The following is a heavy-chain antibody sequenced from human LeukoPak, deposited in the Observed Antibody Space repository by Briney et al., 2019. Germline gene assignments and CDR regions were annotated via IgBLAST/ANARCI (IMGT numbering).Heavy chain of an antibody. D-gene: IGHD3-10*01. CDR1: GGSFSGYY. V-gene: IGHV4-34*01. CDR3: ARRGYYGSGSYYKGSNWFDP. J-gene: IGHJ5*02. CDR2: INHSGST. Sequence: SETLSLTCAVYGGSFSGYYWSWVRQPPGKGLEWIGEINHSGSTNYNPSLKSRVTISVDTSKNQFSLKLSSVTAADTAVYYCARRGYYGSGSYYKGSNWFDPWSQGTLVTVSS.